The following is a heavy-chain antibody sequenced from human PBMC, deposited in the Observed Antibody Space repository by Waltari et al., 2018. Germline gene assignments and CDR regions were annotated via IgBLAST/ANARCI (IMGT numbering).Heavy chain of an antibody. CDR2: ISWNSGSI. Sequence: EVQLVESGGGLVQPGRSLRLSCAASGFTFDDYAMHWVRQAPGKGLEWVSGISWNSGSIGYADSVKGRFTISRDNAKNSLYLQMNSLRAEDTAVYYCARGTFYDRHYFDYWGQGTLVTVSS. J-gene: IGHJ4*02. CDR1: GFTFDDYA. V-gene: IGHV3-9*01. D-gene: IGHD3-22*01. CDR3: ARGTFYDRHYFDY.